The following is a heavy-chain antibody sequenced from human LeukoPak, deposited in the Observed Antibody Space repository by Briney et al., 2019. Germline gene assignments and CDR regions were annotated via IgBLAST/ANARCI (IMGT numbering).Heavy chain of an antibody. Sequence: PSETLSLTCTVSGGSISSYYWSWIRQPPGKGLEWIGYIYYSGSTNYNPSLKSRVTISVDTSKNQFSLKLSSVTAADTAVYYCARDCSSTSCYFLDYYYGMDVWGQGTTVTASS. CDR2: IYYSGST. J-gene: IGHJ6*02. V-gene: IGHV4-59*01. D-gene: IGHD2-2*01. CDR3: ARDCSSTSCYFLDYYYGMDV. CDR1: GGSISSYY.